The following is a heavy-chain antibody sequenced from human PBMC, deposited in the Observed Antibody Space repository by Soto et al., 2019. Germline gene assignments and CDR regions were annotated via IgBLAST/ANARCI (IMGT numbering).Heavy chain of an antibody. Sequence: QVQLVQSGAEVKKPGASVKVSCKASGYTFTGYYMHWVRQAPGQGLEWMGWINAGNGNTKYSQKFQGRVTITRDTSASTAYMELSSLRSEDTAVYYCARAAGYYDSSGTDYWGQGTLVTVSS. D-gene: IGHD3-22*01. V-gene: IGHV1-3*01. CDR2: INAGNGNT. J-gene: IGHJ4*02. CDR1: GYTFTGYY. CDR3: ARAAGYYDSSGTDY.